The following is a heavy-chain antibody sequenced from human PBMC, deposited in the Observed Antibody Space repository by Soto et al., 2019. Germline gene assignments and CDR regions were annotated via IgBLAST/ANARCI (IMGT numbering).Heavy chain of an antibody. V-gene: IGHV3-15*01. J-gene: IGHJ5*02. CDR1: GFTFSNAW. CDR3: TTDGATILFDP. D-gene: IGHD1-26*01. CDR2: IKTKADAETT. Sequence: EVQLVESGGGLVKPGESLRLSCAASGFTFSNAWMSWVRQAPGKGLEWVGRIKTKADAETTDYAAPVKGRFTISRDDSKTTLYLQMNSLKTEDTALYYCTTDGATILFDPWGQGALVTVSS.